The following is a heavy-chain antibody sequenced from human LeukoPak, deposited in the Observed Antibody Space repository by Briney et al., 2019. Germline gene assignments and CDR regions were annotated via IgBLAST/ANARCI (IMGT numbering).Heavy chain of an antibody. V-gene: IGHV3-30*02. J-gene: IGHJ1*01. Sequence: GGSLRLSCAASGFTFSSYGMHWVRQAPGKGLEWVAFIRYDGSNKYYVDSVKGRFTISRDNSKNTLYLQMNSLRAEDTAVYYCAKDVPSSSSPLAGEYFQHWGQGTLVTVSS. D-gene: IGHD6-6*01. CDR1: GFTFSSYG. CDR3: AKDVPSSSSPLAGEYFQH. CDR2: IRYDGSNK.